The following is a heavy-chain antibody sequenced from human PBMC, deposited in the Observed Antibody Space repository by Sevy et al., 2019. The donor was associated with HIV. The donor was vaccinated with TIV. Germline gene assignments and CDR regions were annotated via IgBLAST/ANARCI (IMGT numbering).Heavy chain of an antibody. Sequence: GGSLRLSCAASGLTVINNYMTWLRQAPGNGLEWVSLIHSGGSTYYADSVKGRFTISRDNSKNTLYLQMNSLRTEDTAVYYCARDALLPTAKEYYYYMDVWGKGTTVTVSS. V-gene: IGHV3-66*02. D-gene: IGHD2-2*01. CDR1: GLTVINNY. CDR3: ARDALLPTAKEYYYYMDV. CDR2: IHSGGST. J-gene: IGHJ6*03.